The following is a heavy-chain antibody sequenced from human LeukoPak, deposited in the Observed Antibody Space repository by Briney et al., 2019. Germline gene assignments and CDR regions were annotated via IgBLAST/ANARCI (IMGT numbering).Heavy chain of an antibody. V-gene: IGHV4-30-2*01. CDR2: IYHSGST. CDR3: ARVAGLRYYMDA. CDR1: GGSISSGGYS. Sequence: PSETLSLTCAVSGGSISSGGYSWSWIRQPPGKGLEWIGYIYHSGSTYYNPSLKSRVIISVDTSKKQFSLNLSSVTAADTAVYYCARVAGLRYYMDAWGKGTTVTVSS. D-gene: IGHD6-13*01. J-gene: IGHJ6*03.